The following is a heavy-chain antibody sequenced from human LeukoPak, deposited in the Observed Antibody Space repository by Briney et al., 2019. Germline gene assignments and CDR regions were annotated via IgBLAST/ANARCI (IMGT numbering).Heavy chain of an antibody. V-gene: IGHV3-49*04. CDR1: GFTFGAYA. CDR3: TRDGYDYVWGSYRHYFDY. D-gene: IGHD3-16*02. J-gene: IGHJ4*02. Sequence: GRSRRLSCTASGFTFGAYAMSWVRQAPGKGLEWVGFISSKAYGGTTEYAASVKGRFTISRDDSKSIAYLQMNSLKTEDTAVYYCTRDGYDYVWGSYRHYFDYWGQGTLVSVSS. CDR2: ISSKAYGGTT.